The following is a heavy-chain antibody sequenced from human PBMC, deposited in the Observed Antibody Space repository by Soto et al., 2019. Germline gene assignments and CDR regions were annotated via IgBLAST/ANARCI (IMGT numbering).Heavy chain of an antibody. J-gene: IGHJ4*02. CDR3: ARQRITVLTQAYFDH. CDR2: IYYSGRT. Sequence: ETLSLRCRVVGESSSSSSFYWSRNCQPPGKGLEWIGSIYYSGRTYYNASYKSRVTIPIDTSKNQFSLKLSSVTTTHKAEYYCARQRITVLTQAYFDHWAQGALVTVSS. V-gene: IGHV4-39*01. D-gene: IGHD2-21*02. CDR1: GESSSSSSFY.